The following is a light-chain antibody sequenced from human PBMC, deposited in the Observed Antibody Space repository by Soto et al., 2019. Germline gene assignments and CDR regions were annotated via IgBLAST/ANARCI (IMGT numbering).Light chain of an antibody. CDR1: QSVSSH. Sequence: EIVGTQSPSSLSASPRAIATLSCRASQSVSSHLAWYQQKPGQAPRLLIYGASTRATGIPARFSGSGSGTEFTLTISSLQSEDFATYYCHQLNTYPLTFGGGAKVDI. V-gene: IGKV3-15*01. CDR2: GAS. J-gene: IGKJ4*01. CDR3: HQLNTYPLT.